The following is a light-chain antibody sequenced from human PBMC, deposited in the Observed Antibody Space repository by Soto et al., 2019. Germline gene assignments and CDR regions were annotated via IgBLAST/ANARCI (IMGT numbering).Light chain of an antibody. CDR3: QQYGSSPTWT. Sequence: EIVMTQSPATLSVSPGERATLSCRASQSVNIYLAWYQQKPGQAPRLLIFGASSRATGIPARFSGSGSGTDFTLTISRLEPEDSAVYYCQQYGSSPTWTFGQGTKVDIK. J-gene: IGKJ1*01. V-gene: IGKV3-20*01. CDR2: GAS. CDR1: QSVNIY.